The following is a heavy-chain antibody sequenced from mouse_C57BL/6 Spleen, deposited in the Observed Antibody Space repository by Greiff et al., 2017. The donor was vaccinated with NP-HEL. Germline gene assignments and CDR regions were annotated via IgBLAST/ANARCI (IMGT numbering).Heavy chain of an antibody. V-gene: IGHV1-64*01. Sequence: QVQLQQPGAELVKPGASVKLSCKASGYTFTSYWMHWVKQRPGQGLEWIGMIHPTDGRTNYNEKFKSKATLTVDKSSSAAYMQLSSLTSEDSAVYYCARSAIDYGNANWGQGTTLTVSS. CDR1: GYTFTSYW. CDR3: ARSAIDYGNAN. J-gene: IGHJ2*01. D-gene: IGHD2-1*01. CDR2: IHPTDGRT.